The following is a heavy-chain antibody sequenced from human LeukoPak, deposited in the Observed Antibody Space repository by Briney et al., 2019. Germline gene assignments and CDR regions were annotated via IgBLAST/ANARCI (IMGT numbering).Heavy chain of an antibody. J-gene: IGHJ4*02. CDR1: GYTFPSRG. V-gene: IGHV1-69*13. CDR3: ASPVKYYDTWSGYPPFDY. CDR2: IIPMSGTA. Sequence: SVNVSCKTSGYTFPSRGISWVRQAPGQGLEWVGGIIPMSGTANYAQKFQGRVTITADESTSTAYMELSSLRSEDTAIYYCASPVKYYDTWSGYPPFDYWGQGTLVTVSS. D-gene: IGHD3-3*01.